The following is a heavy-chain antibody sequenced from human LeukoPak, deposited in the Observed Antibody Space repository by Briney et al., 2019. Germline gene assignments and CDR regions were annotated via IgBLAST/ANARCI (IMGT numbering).Heavy chain of an antibody. CDR3: ARDYTCSGGSCYFAFDI. J-gene: IGHJ3*02. V-gene: IGHV3-7*01. Sequence: GGSLRLSCAASGFTVSSNYMSWVRQAPGKGLEWVANIKQDGSEKYYVDSVKGRFTISRDNAKNSLYLQMNSLRAEDTAVYYCARDYTCSGGSCYFAFDIWGQGTMVTVSS. D-gene: IGHD2-15*01. CDR1: GFTVSSNY. CDR2: IKQDGSEK.